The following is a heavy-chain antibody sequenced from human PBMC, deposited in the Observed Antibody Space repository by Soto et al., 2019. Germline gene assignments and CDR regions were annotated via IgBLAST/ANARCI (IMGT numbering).Heavy chain of an antibody. J-gene: IGHJ5*02. Sequence: GGSLRLSCAASGFTFSSYSMNWVRQAPGKGLEWVSYISSSSSTIYYADSVKGRFTISRDNAKNSLYLQMNSLRAEDTAVYYCAREDFGAINWFDPWGQGTLVTVSS. D-gene: IGHD3-3*01. CDR2: ISSSSSTI. CDR3: AREDFGAINWFDP. CDR1: GFTFSSYS. V-gene: IGHV3-48*01.